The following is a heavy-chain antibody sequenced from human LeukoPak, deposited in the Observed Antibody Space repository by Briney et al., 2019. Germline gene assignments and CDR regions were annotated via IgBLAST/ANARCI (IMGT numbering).Heavy chain of an antibody. CDR2: IIPMSETP. D-gene: IGHD2-2*01. CDR1: GGTFSSYA. V-gene: IGHV1-69*05. Sequence: GASVKVSCKASGGTFSSYAITWVRQAPGQGLEWMGGIIPMSETPKYTQKFQGRVTIATDESTNTAYMELSSLRSEDTAVYYCARDKNSGECVSNSCYGVWPLDIWGQGTMVTVSS. CDR3: ARDKNSGECVSNSCYGVWPLDI. J-gene: IGHJ3*02.